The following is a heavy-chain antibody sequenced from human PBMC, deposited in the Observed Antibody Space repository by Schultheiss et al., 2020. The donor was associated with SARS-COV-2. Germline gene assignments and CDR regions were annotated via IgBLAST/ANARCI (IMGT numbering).Heavy chain of an antibody. Sequence: SETLSLTCTVSGGSISSSSYYWGWIRQPPGKGLEWIGSIYYSGSTYYNPSLKSRVTISVDTSKNQFSLKLSSVTAADTAVYYCARVSYYYDSSGYSAWFDPWGQGTLVTVSS. D-gene: IGHD3-22*01. J-gene: IGHJ5*02. CDR2: IYYSGST. CDR1: GGSISSSSYY. CDR3: ARVSYYYDSSGYSAWFDP. V-gene: IGHV4-39*07.